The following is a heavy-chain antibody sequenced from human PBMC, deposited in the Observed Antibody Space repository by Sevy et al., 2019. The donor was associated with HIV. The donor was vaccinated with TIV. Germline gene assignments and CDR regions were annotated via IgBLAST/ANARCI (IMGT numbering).Heavy chain of an antibody. CDR1: GFTVNTNY. J-gene: IGHJ4*02. CDR3: ARFSGGSKGTAFDY. CDR2: IYSGGST. Sequence: GGSLRLSCTASGFTVNTNYMSWVRQAPEKGLEWVSVIYSGGSTYYADSVKGRFTISRDNSTNTVYLQMNSLRAEDTAVYYCARFSGGSKGTAFDYWGQGTLVTVSS. D-gene: IGHD2-15*01. V-gene: IGHV3-53*01.